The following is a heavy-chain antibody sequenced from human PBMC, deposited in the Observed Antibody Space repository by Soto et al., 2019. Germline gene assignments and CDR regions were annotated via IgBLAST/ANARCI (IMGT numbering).Heavy chain of an antibody. V-gene: IGHV3-33*01. CDR1: GFTFSSYG. J-gene: IGHJ4*02. D-gene: IGHD2-15*01. Sequence: HPGGSLRLSCAASGFTFSSYGMHWVRQAPGKGLEWVAVIWYDGSNKYYADSVKGRFTISRDNSKNTLYLQMNSLRAEDTAVYYCARTLALGYCSGGSCYEPYYFDYWGQGTLVTVSS. CDR2: IWYDGSNK. CDR3: ARTLALGYCSGGSCYEPYYFDY.